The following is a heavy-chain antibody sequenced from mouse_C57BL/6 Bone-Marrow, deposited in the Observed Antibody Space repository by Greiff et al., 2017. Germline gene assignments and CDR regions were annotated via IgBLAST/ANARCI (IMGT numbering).Heavy chain of an antibody. CDR3: ARPIYYDYAWFAY. V-gene: IGHV1-81*01. D-gene: IGHD2-4*01. Sequence: QVQLQQSGAELARPGASVKLSCKASGYTFTSYGISWVKQRTGQGIEWIGEIYPRSGNTYYNEKFKGKATLTADKSSSTAYMELRSLTSEDSAVYFCARPIYYDYAWFAYWGQGTLVTVSA. CDR2: IYPRSGNT. CDR1: GYTFTSYG. J-gene: IGHJ3*01.